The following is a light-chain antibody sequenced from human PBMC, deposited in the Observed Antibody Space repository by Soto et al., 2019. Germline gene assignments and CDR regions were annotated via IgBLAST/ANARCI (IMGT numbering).Light chain of an antibody. CDR2: DTS. Sequence: EVVMRQSPATLSLAPGEGATLSCRASQGIGDTLAWYQHKPGQTPRLLIYDTSTRATGVPTRFSGSRSGAEFTLTINSLQSEDFAVYYCKPYNKWPLTFGVGNKVEIX. V-gene: IGKV3-15*01. J-gene: IGKJ4*01. CDR1: QGIGDT. CDR3: KPYNKWPLT.